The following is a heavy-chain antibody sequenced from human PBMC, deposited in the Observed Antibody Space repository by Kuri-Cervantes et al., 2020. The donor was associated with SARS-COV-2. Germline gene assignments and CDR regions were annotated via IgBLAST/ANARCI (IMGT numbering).Heavy chain of an antibody. CDR3: ARTNSGSFYFDY. CDR1: GFTVSSNY. CDR2: IYSGGST. J-gene: IGHJ4*02. Sequence: GGSLRLSCAASGFTVSSNYMSWVRQAPGKGLEWVSVIYSGGSTYYADSVKGRFTISRDNSKNTLYLQMNSLRAEDTAVYYCARTNSGSFYFDYWGQGTRVTCSS. V-gene: IGHV3-53*01. D-gene: IGHD1-26*01.